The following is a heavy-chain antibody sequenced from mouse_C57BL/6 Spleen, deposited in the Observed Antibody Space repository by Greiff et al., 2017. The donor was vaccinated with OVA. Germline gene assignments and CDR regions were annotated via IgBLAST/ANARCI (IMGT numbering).Heavy chain of an antibody. V-gene: IGHV5-6*02. CDR3: ARQGGFDDGTNGAMDY. Sequence: EVMLVESGGDLVKPGGSLKLSCAASGFTFSSYGMSWVRQTPDKRLEWVATISSGGSYTYYPDSVKGRFTISRDNAKNTLYLQMSSLKSEDTAMYYCARQGGFDDGTNGAMDYWGQGTSVTVSS. J-gene: IGHJ4*01. D-gene: IGHD2-12*01. CDR2: ISSGGSYT. CDR1: GFTFSSYG.